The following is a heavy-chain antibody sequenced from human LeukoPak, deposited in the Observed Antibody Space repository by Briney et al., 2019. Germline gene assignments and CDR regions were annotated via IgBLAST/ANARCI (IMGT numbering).Heavy chain of an antibody. CDR3: TTTTYYDFWSGYPDY. CDR2: IKSKTDGGTT. CDR1: GFTFSNAW. J-gene: IGHJ4*02. V-gene: IGHV3-15*01. D-gene: IGHD3-3*01. Sequence: PGGSLRLSCAASGFTFSNAWMSWVRQAPGKGLEWVGRIKSKTDGGTTDYAAPVKGRFTISRDDSKNTLYLQMNSLKTEDTAVYYCTTTTYYDFWSGYPDYWGQGTLVTVSS.